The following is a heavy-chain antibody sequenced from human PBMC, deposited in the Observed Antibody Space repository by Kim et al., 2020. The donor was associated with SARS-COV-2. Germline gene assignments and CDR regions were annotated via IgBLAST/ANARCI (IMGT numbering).Heavy chain of an antibody. V-gene: IGHV3-23*01. Sequence: GGSLRLSCAASGFTFSSYAMSWVRQAPGKGLEWVSAISGSGGSTYYADSVKGRFTISRDNSKNTLYLQMNSLRAEDTAVYYCAKDFRITIFGVVIKKGGYWGQGTLVTVSS. CDR2: ISGSGGST. CDR3: AKDFRITIFGVVIKKGGY. CDR1: GFTFSSYA. D-gene: IGHD3-3*01. J-gene: IGHJ4*02.